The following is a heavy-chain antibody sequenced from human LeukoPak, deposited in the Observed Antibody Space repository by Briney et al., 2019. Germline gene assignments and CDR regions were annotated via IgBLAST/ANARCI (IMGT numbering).Heavy chain of an antibody. D-gene: IGHD3-22*01. V-gene: IGHV3-23*01. J-gene: IGHJ4*02. CDR1: GFTFSIYA. CDR2: ISASGAGT. Sequence: GGSLRLSCGASGFTFSIYAMSWVRQAPGKGLEWVSSISASGAGTYYADSVKGRFTISRDNSKNTMYLQVNSLRAEDTAVYYCAKDLDPYYYDSSGYYYDYWGQGTLVTVSS. CDR3: AKDLDPYYYDSSGYYYDY.